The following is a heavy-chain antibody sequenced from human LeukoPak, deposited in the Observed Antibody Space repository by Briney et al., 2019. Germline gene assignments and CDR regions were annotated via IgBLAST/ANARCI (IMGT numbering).Heavy chain of an antibody. CDR1: GFTFSSYG. D-gene: IGHD4-17*01. CDR3: ARTLTTVTTLDY. V-gene: IGHV3-30*03. CDR2: ISYDGSDK. Sequence: PGRSLRLSCAASGFTFSSYGLHWVRQAPGKGLEWVAVISYDGSDKYYADSVKGRFTISRDNAKNSLYLQMNSLRAEDTAVYYCARTLTTVTTLDYWGQGTLVTVSS. J-gene: IGHJ4*02.